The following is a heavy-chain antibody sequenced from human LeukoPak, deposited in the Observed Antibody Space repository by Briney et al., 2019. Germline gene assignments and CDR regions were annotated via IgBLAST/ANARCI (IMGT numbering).Heavy chain of an antibody. CDR1: GFTFSSYS. Sequence: PGGSLRLFCAASGFTFSSYSMNWVRQAPGKGLEWVSSISSSSSYIYYADSVKGRFTISRDNAKNSLYLQMNSLRAEDMALYYCAKDLGPGVVDDAFDIWGQGTMVTVSS. D-gene: IGHD2-2*01. J-gene: IGHJ3*02. CDR2: ISSSSSYI. V-gene: IGHV3-21*04. CDR3: AKDLGPGVVDDAFDI.